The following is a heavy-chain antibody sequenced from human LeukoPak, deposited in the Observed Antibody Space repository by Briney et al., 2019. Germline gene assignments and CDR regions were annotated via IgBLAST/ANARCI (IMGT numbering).Heavy chain of an antibody. D-gene: IGHD5-18*01. CDR1: GGTFSSYA. CDR3: ASIVDTAMVTPENGMDV. Sequence: ASVKVSCKASGGTFSSYAISWVRQAPGQGLEWMGGIIPIFGIANYAQKFQGRVTITADKSTSTAYMELSSLRSEDTAVYYCASIVDTAMVTPENGMDVWGQGTTVTVSS. CDR2: IIPIFGIA. V-gene: IGHV1-69*10. J-gene: IGHJ6*02.